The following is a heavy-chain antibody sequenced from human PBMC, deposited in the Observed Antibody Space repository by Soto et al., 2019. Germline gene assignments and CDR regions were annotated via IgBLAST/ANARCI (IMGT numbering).Heavy chain of an antibody. Sequence: SETLSLTCTVSGGSISSYDWSWIRQPPGKGLEWIGYIYSSGSTNYNPSLKSRVTISVDTSKNHFSLNLSSVTAADTAVYFCARHDSSLTYYYYYYMDVWGKGTTVTVSS. D-gene: IGHD3-22*01. CDR2: IYSSGST. CDR3: ARHDSSLTYYYYYYMDV. CDR1: GGSISSYD. V-gene: IGHV4-59*08. J-gene: IGHJ6*03.